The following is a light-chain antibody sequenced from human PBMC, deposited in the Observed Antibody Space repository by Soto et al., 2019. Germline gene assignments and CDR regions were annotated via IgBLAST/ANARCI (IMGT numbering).Light chain of an antibody. CDR3: CSYAGSPYV. CDR2: DVS. CDR1: STDVGRYNY. J-gene: IGLJ1*01. V-gene: IGLV2-11*01. Sequence: QSVLTQPRSVSGSPGQSVTISSTGTSTDVGRYNYVSWYQHHPGKAPKLMIYDVSTRPSGVPDRFSGSKSGTTASLTISGLQAEDEADYYCCSYAGSPYVFGTGTKVTVL.